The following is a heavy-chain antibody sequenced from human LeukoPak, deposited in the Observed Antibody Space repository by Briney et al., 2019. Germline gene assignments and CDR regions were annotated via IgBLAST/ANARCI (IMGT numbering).Heavy chain of an antibody. CDR3: ARDRNYYDSSGYDAFDI. CDR2: IWYDGSNK. CDR1: GFTFSSYG. V-gene: IGHV3-33*01. D-gene: IGHD3-22*01. J-gene: IGHJ3*02. Sequence: SGGSLRLSCAASGFTFSSYGMHWVRQAPGKGLEWVAVIWYDGSNKYYADSVKGRFTISRDNSKNTLYLQMNSLRAEDTAVYYCARDRNYYDSSGYDAFDIWGQGTMVTVSS.